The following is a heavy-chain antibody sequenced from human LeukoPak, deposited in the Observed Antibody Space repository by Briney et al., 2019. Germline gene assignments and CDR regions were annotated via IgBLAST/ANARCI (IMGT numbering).Heavy chain of an antibody. CDR1: GGTFSSYA. Sequence: ASVKVSCKASGGTFSSYAISWVRQAPGQGLEWMGGIIPIFGTANYAQKFQGRGTITADKSTSTAYMELSSLRSEDTAVYYCAGTLPGYCSSTSCQSYYYYGMDVWGKGTTVTVSS. D-gene: IGHD2-2*01. J-gene: IGHJ6*04. V-gene: IGHV1-69*06. CDR2: IIPIFGTA. CDR3: AGTLPGYCSSTSCQSYYYYGMDV.